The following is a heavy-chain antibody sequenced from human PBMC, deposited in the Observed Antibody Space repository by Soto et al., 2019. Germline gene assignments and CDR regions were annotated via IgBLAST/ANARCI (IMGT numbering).Heavy chain of an antibody. Sequence: GGSLRLSCAASGFTFSSYWMSWVRQAPGKGLEWVANIKQDGSEKYYVDSVKGRFTISRDNAKNSLYLQMNSLGAEDTAVYYCARDRGDYYGSGSYLDYWGQGTLVTVSS. CDR2: IKQDGSEK. V-gene: IGHV3-7*05. D-gene: IGHD3-10*01. J-gene: IGHJ4*02. CDR3: ARDRGDYYGSGSYLDY. CDR1: GFTFSSYW.